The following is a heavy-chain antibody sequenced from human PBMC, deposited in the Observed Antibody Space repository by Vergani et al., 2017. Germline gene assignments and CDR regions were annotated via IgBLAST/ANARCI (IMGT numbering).Heavy chain of an antibody. CDR2: IYHSGST. D-gene: IGHD3-9*01. J-gene: IGHJ6*03. Sequence: QLQLQESGSGLVKPSQTLSLSCAVSGGSISSGGYSWSWIRQPPGKGLEWIGYIYHSGSTYYNPSLKSRVTISVDRSKNQFSLKLSSVTAANPAVYYCASYYDILTGPTGPYYMDFWGKGTTVTVS. V-gene: IGHV4-30-2*01. CDR1: GGSISSGGYS. CDR3: ASYYDILTGPTGPYYMDF.